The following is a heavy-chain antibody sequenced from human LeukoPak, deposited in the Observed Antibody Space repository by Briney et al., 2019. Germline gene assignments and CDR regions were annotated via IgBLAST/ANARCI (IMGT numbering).Heavy chain of an antibody. V-gene: IGHV4-4*02. CDR3: ARRYYGSGTNYFDH. CDR1: GGSISSSNW. D-gene: IGHD3-10*01. Sequence: SGTLSLTCTVSGGSISSSNWWSWVRQPPGKGLEWIGEVYHSGSTTYNSSLKSRLTMSIDKSKNHFSLNLSSVTAADTAVYYCARRYYGSGTNYFDHWGQGTLVTVSS. CDR2: VYHSGST. J-gene: IGHJ4*02.